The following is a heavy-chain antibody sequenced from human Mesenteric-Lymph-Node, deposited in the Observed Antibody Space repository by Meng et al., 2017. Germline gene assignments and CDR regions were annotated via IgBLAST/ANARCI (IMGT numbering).Heavy chain of an antibody. J-gene: IGHJ4*02. D-gene: IGHD3-10*01. Sequence: GESLKISCAASAFTFSSYEVNWVRQAPGRGLEWVSYLRSSGRTIFYADSVKGRFSISRDNAKNSLYLQMNSLRGEDTAVYYCAKDLRTHMVWQYHFDHWGQGMLVTVSS. CDR3: AKDLRTHMVWQYHFDH. CDR1: AFTFSSYE. V-gene: IGHV3-48*03. CDR2: LRSSGRTI.